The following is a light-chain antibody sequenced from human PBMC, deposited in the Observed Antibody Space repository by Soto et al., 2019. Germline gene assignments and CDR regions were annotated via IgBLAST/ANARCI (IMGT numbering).Light chain of an antibody. Sequence: QSVLTQPPSASGTPGQRVTISCSGSSSNIGSNYVYWYQQLPGTAPKLLIYSNNQRPSGVPDRFSGSKSGTSASLAISGLRSEDEADYYCAAWDXXXSGRVFGGGTQLTVL. J-gene: IGLJ3*02. CDR1: SSNIGSNY. V-gene: IGLV1-47*02. CDR3: AAWDXXXSGRV. CDR2: SNN.